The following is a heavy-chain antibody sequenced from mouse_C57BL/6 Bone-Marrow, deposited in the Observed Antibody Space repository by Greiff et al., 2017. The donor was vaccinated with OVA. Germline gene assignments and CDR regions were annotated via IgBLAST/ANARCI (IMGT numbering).Heavy chain of an antibody. V-gene: IGHV7-1*01. CDR2: SRNKANDYTT. D-gene: IGHD4-1*01. Sequence: EVKVVESGGGLVQSGRSLRLSCATSVFTFSDFYMEWVRQAPGKGLEWIAASRNKANDYTTEYSASVKGRFIVSRDTSQSILYLQMNALRAEDTAIYYCARDAGGNWDWYFDVWGTGTTVTVSS. J-gene: IGHJ1*03. CDR3: ARDAGGNWDWYFDV. CDR1: VFTFSDFY.